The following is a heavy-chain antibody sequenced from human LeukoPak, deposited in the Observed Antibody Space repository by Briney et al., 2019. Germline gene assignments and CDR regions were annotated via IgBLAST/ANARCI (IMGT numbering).Heavy chain of an antibody. CDR2: IYSGGNT. V-gene: IGHV3-53*01. J-gene: IGHJ4*02. D-gene: IGHD2/OR15-2a*01. Sequence: GGSLRLSCAASGFTVSSNSMSWVRQAPGKGLEWVSFIYSGGNTHYSDSVKGRFTISRDNSKNTLYLQMNSLRAEDTAVYYCARPAGEYSHPYDYWGQGTLVTVSS. CDR3: ARPAGEYSHPYDY. CDR1: GFTVSSNS.